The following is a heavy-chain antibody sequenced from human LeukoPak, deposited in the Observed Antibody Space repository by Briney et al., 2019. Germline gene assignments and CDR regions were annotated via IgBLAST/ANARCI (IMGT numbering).Heavy chain of an antibody. J-gene: IGHJ4*02. Sequence: GGSLRLSCAASGFTFNNYWIHWVRQAPGKGLVWVSFVNNDGTVTDYAGSVKGRFTMSRDNAKNMLYLQMNSPRAEDTAIYYCARGGLAGATPDYWGQGALVTVSS. CDR3: ARGGLAGATPDY. CDR2: VNNDGTVT. V-gene: IGHV3-74*01. CDR1: GFTFNNYW. D-gene: IGHD1-26*01.